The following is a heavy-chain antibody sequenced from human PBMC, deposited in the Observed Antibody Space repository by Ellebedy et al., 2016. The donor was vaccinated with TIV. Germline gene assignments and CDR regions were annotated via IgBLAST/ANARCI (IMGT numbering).Heavy chain of an antibody. J-gene: IGHJ4*02. CDR1: GGSSSGYF. Sequence: MPSETLSLTCAVYGGSSSGYFWSWIRQPPGKGLEWIGEINYRGGTYYNPSLKSRTSMSVDTSKNQFSLKLSSVTAADTAVYYCARAPDLEPFFDYWGQGTLVTVSS. V-gene: IGHV4-34*09. D-gene: IGHD1-1*01. CDR3: ARAPDLEPFFDY. CDR2: INYRGGT.